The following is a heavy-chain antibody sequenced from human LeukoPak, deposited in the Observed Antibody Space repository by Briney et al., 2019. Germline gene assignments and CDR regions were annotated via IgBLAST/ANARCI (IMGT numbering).Heavy chain of an antibody. Sequence: SVKVSCKASGGTFSSYAISWVRQAPGQGLEWMGGIIPIFGTANYAQKFQGRVTITTDESTSTAYMELSSLRSEDTAAYYCARGGDSSGPSWYFDYWGQGTLVTVSS. V-gene: IGHV1-69*05. J-gene: IGHJ4*02. CDR3: ARGGDSSGPSWYFDY. CDR1: GGTFSSYA. D-gene: IGHD6-19*01. CDR2: IIPIFGTA.